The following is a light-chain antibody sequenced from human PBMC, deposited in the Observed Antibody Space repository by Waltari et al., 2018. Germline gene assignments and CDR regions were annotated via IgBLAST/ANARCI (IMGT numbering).Light chain of an antibody. Sequence: DIVMMQSPDSLAVSLGERATINCRSSQSVLQGPTNKNYLAWYQQKPGQPPKLLIYWASTRESGVPARFSGSGSGTDFTLTISSLQAEDVAVYYCHQYYNTPRTFGQGTKVEIK. V-gene: IGKV4-1*01. CDR2: WAS. J-gene: IGKJ1*01. CDR1: QSVLQGPTNKNY. CDR3: HQYYNTPRT.